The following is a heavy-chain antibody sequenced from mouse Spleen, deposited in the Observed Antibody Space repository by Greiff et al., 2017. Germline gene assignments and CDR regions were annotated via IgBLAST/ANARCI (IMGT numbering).Heavy chain of an antibody. CDR2: ISSGGGNT. CDR1: GFTFSSYT. Sequence: EVQLVESGGGLVKPGGSLKLSCAASGFTFSSYTMSWVRQTPAKRLEWVATISSGGGNTYYPDSVKGRFTISRDNARNTLYLQMSSLRSEDTAMYYCARPLGLGYFDVWGAGTTVTVSS. J-gene: IGHJ1*01. CDR3: ARPLGLGYFDV. D-gene: IGHD4-1*01. V-gene: IGHV5-9*04.